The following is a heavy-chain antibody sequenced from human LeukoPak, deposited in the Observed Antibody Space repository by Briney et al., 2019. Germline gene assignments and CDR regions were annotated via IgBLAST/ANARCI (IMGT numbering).Heavy chain of an antibody. CDR2: INPNSGGT. CDR1: GYTFTGYY. CDR3: ARSRACTSCYKRGYNGFDP. V-gene: IGHV1-2*02. J-gene: IGHJ5*02. Sequence: ASVKVSCKASGYTFTGYYMHWVRQAPGQGLEWMGWINPNSGGTNYAQKFQGRVTMTRDTSISTAYMELSRLRSDDTAVYYCARSRACTSCYKRGYNGFDPWGQGTLVTVSS. D-gene: IGHD2-2*02.